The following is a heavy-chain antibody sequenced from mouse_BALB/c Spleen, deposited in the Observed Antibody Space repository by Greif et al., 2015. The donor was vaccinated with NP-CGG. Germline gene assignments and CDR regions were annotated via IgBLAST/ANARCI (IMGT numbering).Heavy chain of an antibody. Sequence: QVQLQQSGAELVKPGASVKLSCKASGYTFTSYYMYWVKQRPGQGLEWIGEINPSNGGTNFNEKFKSKATLTVDKSSSTAYMQLSSLTSEDSAVYYCTRRGLRYVAMDYWGQGTSVTVSS. J-gene: IGHJ4*01. CDR2: INPSNGGT. D-gene: IGHD1-1*01. CDR3: TRRGLRYVAMDY. CDR1: GYTFTSYY. V-gene: IGHV1S81*02.